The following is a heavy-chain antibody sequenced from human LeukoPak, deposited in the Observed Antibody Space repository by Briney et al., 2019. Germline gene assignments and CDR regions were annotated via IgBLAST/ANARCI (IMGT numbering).Heavy chain of an antibody. J-gene: IGHJ4*02. V-gene: IGHV3-30-3*01. Sequence: GRSLRLSCAASGFTFSSYAMHWVRQAPGKGLEWVAVISYDGSNKYYADSVKGRFTISRDNSKNTLYLQMNGLRAEDTAVYYCARGGCDGGDCYTDYWGQGTLVTVSS. CDR3: ARGGCDGGDCYTDY. D-gene: IGHD2-21*02. CDR2: ISYDGSNK. CDR1: GFTFSSYA.